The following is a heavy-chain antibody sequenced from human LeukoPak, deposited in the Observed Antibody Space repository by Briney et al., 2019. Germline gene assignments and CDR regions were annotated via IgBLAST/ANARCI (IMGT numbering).Heavy chain of an antibody. Sequence: SETLSLTCTVSGGSLSSGGYYWSWVRQHPGRGLEWIGYIYYSGSTYYNPSLKSRVTISVDTSKNQFSLKLSSVTAADTAVYYCARGTGTDDPGRRPYYDFWSGYSYYFDYWGQGTLVTVSS. J-gene: IGHJ4*02. CDR2: IYYSGST. D-gene: IGHD3-3*01. CDR3: ARGTGTDDPGRRPYYDFWSGYSYYFDY. V-gene: IGHV4-31*03. CDR1: GGSLSSGGYY.